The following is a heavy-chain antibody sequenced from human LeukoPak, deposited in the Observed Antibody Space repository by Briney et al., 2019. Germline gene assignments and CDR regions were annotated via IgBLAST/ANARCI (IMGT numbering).Heavy chain of an antibody. CDR2: INPNSGGT. CDR3: ARADRLHGGPYLIGP. CDR1: GYSFTNYY. V-gene: IGHV1-2*02. J-gene: IGHJ5*02. Sequence: ASVKVSCKTSGYSFTNYYIHWVRQAPGQGLEWMGWINPNSGGTSSAQKFQGRVTMTRDTSITTVYMEVSWLTSDDTAIYYCARADRLHGGPYLIGPWGQGTLVTVSS. D-gene: IGHD2-21*01.